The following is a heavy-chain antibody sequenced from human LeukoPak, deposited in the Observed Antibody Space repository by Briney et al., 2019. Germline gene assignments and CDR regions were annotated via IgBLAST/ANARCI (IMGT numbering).Heavy chain of an antibody. J-gene: IGHJ3*02. V-gene: IGHV4-4*07. CDR3: ARASPMAREDAFDI. D-gene: IGHD2-8*01. Sequence: SETLSLTCTVSGGSISSYYWSWIRQPAGKGLEWIGRIYTSGSTNYNPSLKSRVTMSVDTSKNQFSLKLSSVTAADTAVCYCARASPMAREDAFDIRGQGTMVTVSS. CDR1: GGSISSYY. CDR2: IYTSGST.